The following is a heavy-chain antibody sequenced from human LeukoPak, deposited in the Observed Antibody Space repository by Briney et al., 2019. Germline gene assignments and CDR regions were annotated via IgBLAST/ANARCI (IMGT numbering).Heavy chain of an antibody. CDR2: INTNTGNP. D-gene: IGHD2-15*01. V-gene: IGHV7-4-1*02. CDR1: GYTFTSYG. J-gene: IGHJ6*03. CDR3: ARGVGVVAAIGGYYYMDV. Sequence: ASVKVSCKASGYTFTSYGISWVRQAPGQGLEWMGWINTNTGNPTYAQGFTGRFVFSLDTSVSTAYLQISSLKAEDTAVYYCARGVGVVAAIGGYYYMDVWGKGTTVTVSS.